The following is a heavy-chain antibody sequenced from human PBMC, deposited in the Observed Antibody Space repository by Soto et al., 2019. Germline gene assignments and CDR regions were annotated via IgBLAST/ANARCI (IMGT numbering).Heavy chain of an antibody. V-gene: IGHV4-30-2*01. CDR3: ARVRREYDNSGPVDY. Sequence: PSETLSLTCAVSGDSISSGGYSWNWIRQAPGKGLEWIGYIYQSGSTYYNPSLQSRVTMSVDRSRNQFSLKLNSVTAADTAVYYCARVRREYDNSGPVDYWGQGTLVTVSS. CDR2: IYQSGST. CDR1: GDSISSGGYS. J-gene: IGHJ4*02. D-gene: IGHD3-22*01.